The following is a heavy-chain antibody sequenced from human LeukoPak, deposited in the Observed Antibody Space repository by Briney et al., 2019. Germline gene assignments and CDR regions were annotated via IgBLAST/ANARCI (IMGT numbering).Heavy chain of an antibody. CDR2: IYTSGST. J-gene: IGHJ6*03. V-gene: IGHV4-4*07. D-gene: IGHD3-10*01. Sequence: SETLSLTCTVSGGSISSYYWSWIRQPAGKGLEWIGRIYTSGSTNYNPSLKCRVTMSVDTSKNQFSLKLSSVTAADTAVYYCARESPRLLWFGELSPYYMDVWGKGTTVTISS. CDR3: ARESPRLLWFGELSPYYMDV. CDR1: GGSISSYY.